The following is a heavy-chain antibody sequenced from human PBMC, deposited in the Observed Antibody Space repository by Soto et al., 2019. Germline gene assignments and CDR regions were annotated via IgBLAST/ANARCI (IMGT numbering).Heavy chain of an antibody. CDR3: AIDWEVMGFPFDY. D-gene: IGHD1-26*01. V-gene: IGHV3-33*01. CDR2: IWYDGSNK. Sequence: QVQLVESGGGVVQPGRSLRLSCAASGFTFSSYGMHWVRQAPGKGLEWVAVIWYDGSNKYYADSVKGRFTISRDNSKNTLYLQSNSLRAEDTAVYYCAIDWEVMGFPFDYWGQGTLVTVSS. J-gene: IGHJ4*02. CDR1: GFTFSSYG.